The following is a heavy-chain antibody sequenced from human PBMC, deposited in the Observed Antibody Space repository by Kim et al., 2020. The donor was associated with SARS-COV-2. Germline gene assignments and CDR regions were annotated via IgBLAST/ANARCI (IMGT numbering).Heavy chain of an antibody. D-gene: IGHD4-4*01. Sequence: GGSLRPSCVASGFTFSSYEMNWVRQAPGKGLEWVSYIIGSGTTIYYADSVRGRFIISRDNDKNSLYLQMNSLRAEDTAVYYCARGPNYSPFDYWGQGTLV. CDR3: ARGPNYSPFDY. J-gene: IGHJ4*02. CDR1: GFTFSSYE. CDR2: IIGSGTTI. V-gene: IGHV3-48*03.